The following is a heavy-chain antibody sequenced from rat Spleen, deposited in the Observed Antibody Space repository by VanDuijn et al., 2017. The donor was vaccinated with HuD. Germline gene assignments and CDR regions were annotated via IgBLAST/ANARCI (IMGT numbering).Heavy chain of an antibody. V-gene: IGHV5-19*01. Sequence: EVQLVESGGGLVQPGRSLKLSCAASGFTFSNYGMHWIRQAPTKGLEWVASISPSGGSTYYRDSVKGRFTISRDNAESTLYLQMDSLTSEDTATYYCTTWDYYNNRFDYWGHGVMVTVSS. CDR2: ISPSGGST. CDR3: TTWDYYNNRFDY. D-gene: IGHD1-6*01. J-gene: IGHJ2*01. CDR1: GFTFSNYG.